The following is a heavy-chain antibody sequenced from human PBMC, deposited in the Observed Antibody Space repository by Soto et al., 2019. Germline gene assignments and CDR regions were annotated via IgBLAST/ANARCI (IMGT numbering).Heavy chain of an antibody. CDR1: GGTFSSYA. V-gene: IGHV1-69*13. J-gene: IGHJ4*02. D-gene: IGHD6-19*01. CDR2: IIPIFGTA. CDR3: ARDRAVAGTLDY. Sequence: SVKVSCKASGGTFSSYAISWVRQAPGQGLEWMGGIIPIFGTANYAQKFQGRVTITADESTSTAYMELSSLRSEDTAVYYCARDRAVAGTLDYWGQGTLVTVSS.